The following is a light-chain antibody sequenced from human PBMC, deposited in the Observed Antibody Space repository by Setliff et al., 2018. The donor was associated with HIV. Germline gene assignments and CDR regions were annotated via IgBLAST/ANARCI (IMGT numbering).Light chain of an antibody. CDR1: SSDVGGYNY. J-gene: IGLJ1*01. CDR3: SSYTSSSTSYV. CDR2: DVS. V-gene: IGLV2-14*03. Sequence: QSALTQPASVSGSPGQSITISCTGTSSDVGGYNYVSWYKQYPGKAPKLMIYDVSNRPSGVSNRFSGSKSGNTASLTISGLQAEDEADYYCSSYTSSSTSYVFGTGTKVTVL.